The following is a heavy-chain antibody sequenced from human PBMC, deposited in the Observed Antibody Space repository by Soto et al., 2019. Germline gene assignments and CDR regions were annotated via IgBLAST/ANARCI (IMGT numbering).Heavy chain of an antibody. D-gene: IGHD3-22*01. Sequence: QVQLVQSGAEVQKPGSSVKVSCKASGGTFDNYAITWVRQAPGQGLEWMAGITPMLDSANYAEKFQDRVTITADESTSTAYMEVSSLRSEDTAVYYCARTYHYASGGKTYFYYGMDVWGQGTTVTVSS. V-gene: IGHV1-69*12. CDR2: ITPMLDSA. J-gene: IGHJ6*02. CDR1: GGTFDNYA. CDR3: ARTYHYASGGKTYFYYGMDV.